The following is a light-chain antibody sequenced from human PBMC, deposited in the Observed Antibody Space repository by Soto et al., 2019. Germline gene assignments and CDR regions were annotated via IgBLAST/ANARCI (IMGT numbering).Light chain of an antibody. J-gene: IGKJ5*01. CDR2: GAS. V-gene: IGKV3-20*01. CDR1: QSVTSNY. CDR3: QQYGSSPHSST. Sequence: EIVFTQSPGTLSLSPGDRATLSCEASQSVTSNYLAWYQQKPGQAPRLLIYGASNRATEIPDTFSGRGSGTDFTLTISRLEPEDFAVYYCQQYGSSPHSSTFGQGTRLEIK.